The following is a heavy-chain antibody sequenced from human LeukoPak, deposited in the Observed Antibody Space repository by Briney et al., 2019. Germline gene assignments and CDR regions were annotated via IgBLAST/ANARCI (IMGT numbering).Heavy chain of an antibody. J-gene: IGHJ4*02. V-gene: IGHV4-59*01. CDR3: ARFHSPFKGYFDY. Sequence: SETLSLTCTVSGGSISSYYWSWIRQPPGKGLEWIGYIYYSGSTNYNPSLKSRVTISVDTSKNQFSLKLSSVTAADTAVYYCARFHSPFKGYFDYWGQGTLVTVSS. CDR2: IYYSGST. CDR1: GGSISSYY. D-gene: IGHD2-15*01.